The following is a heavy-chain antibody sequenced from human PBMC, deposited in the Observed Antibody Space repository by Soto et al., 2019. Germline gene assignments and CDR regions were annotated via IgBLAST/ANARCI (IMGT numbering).Heavy chain of an antibody. CDR2: ISGSGGST. Sequence: GESLKISCAASGFTFSSYAMSWVRQAPGKGLEWVSAISGSGGSTYYADSVKGRFTISRDNSKNTLYLQMNSLRAEDTAVYYCAKDQVRYSSSWYYLGYWGQGTLVTVSS. V-gene: IGHV3-23*01. CDR3: AKDQVRYSSSWYYLGY. J-gene: IGHJ4*02. CDR1: GFTFSSYA. D-gene: IGHD6-13*01.